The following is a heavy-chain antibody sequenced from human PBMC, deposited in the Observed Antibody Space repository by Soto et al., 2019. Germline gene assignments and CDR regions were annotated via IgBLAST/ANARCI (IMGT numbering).Heavy chain of an antibody. J-gene: IGHJ6*02. CDR2: IIPIFGIA. CDR3: AREDRDRETGLVPAAIDGMDV. V-gene: IGHV1-69*08. Sequence: QVQLVQSGAEVKKPGSSVKVSCKASGGTFSRYSITWVRQAPGHGLEWIGRIIPIFGIASYAQKFQGRVTITADEPTSTAYMELSSRRSDDTAVYYCAREDRDRETGLVPAAIDGMDVWGQGTTVTVSS. CDR1: GGTFSRYS. D-gene: IGHD2-2*01.